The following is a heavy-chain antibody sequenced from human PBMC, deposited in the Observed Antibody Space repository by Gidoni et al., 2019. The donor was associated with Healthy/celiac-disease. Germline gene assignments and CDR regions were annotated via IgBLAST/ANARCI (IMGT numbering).Heavy chain of an antibody. Sequence: EVQLVESGGGLVQPGGSLRLSCAASGFTFSSYSMNWVRQAPGKGLEWVSYISSSSSTIYYADSVKGRFTISRDNAKNSLYLQMNSLRDEDTAVYYCARVLSYGGYLSFDYWGQGTLVTVSS. V-gene: IGHV3-48*02. CDR3: ARVLSYGGYLSFDY. J-gene: IGHJ4*02. CDR1: GFTFSSYS. CDR2: ISSSSSTI. D-gene: IGHD5-12*01.